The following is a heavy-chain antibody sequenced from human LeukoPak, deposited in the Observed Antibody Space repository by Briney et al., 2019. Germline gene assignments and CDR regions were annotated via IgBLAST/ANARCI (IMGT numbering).Heavy chain of an antibody. Sequence: PGGSLRLSCAASGFTFSSYAMSWVRQAPGKGLEWVSAISGSGGSTYYADSVKGRFTISRDNSKNTLYLQMNSLRAEDTAVYYCAKDQEPWIQLWPRLFHFDYWGQGTLVTVSS. V-gene: IGHV3-23*01. J-gene: IGHJ4*02. D-gene: IGHD5-18*01. CDR3: AKDQEPWIQLWPRLFHFDY. CDR2: ISGSGGST. CDR1: GFTFSSYA.